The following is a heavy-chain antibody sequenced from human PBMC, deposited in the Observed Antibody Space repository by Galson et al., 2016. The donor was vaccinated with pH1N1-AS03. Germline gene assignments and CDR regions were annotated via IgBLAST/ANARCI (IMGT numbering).Heavy chain of an antibody. J-gene: IGHJ3*02. V-gene: IGHV1-2*06. Sequence: SVKVSCKASGYSFSDYYIHWVRQAPGPGLDWMGRFNHSTGSTKYALQFLGRFTMTRDTSISTAYMELSRLTSDDTAVYYCSRQPSFYDTTGLPDAFDIWGQGTTVTVSS. D-gene: IGHD3-22*01. CDR3: SRQPSFYDTTGLPDAFDI. CDR1: GYSFSDYY. CDR2: FNHSTGST.